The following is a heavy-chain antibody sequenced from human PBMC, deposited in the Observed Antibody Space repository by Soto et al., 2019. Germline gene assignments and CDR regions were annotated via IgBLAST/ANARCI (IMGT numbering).Heavy chain of an antibody. V-gene: IGHV4-59*08. CDR2: IYSSGST. Sequence: QVQLQESGPGLVRPSETLSLTCTVSGGSISNSYWSWIRQSPGKGLEWIGYIYSSGSTNYNPSLKSRFTKSVDTSKNLFSLKLSSLIAADTAVYYCARHSPPFFYGSGPWDVWGQGTTVTVSS. CDR1: GGSISNSY. J-gene: IGHJ6*02. CDR3: ARHSPPFFYGSGPWDV. D-gene: IGHD3-10*01.